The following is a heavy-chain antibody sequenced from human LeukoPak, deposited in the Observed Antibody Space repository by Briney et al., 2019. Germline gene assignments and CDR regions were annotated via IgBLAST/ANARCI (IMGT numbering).Heavy chain of an antibody. CDR3: ARQVAAAGTYYYYYYMDV. Sequence: SETLSLTCTVSGGSISSYYWSWIRQPPGKGLEWIGYIYTSGSTNYNPSLKSRVTISVDTSKNQFSLKLSSVTAADTAVYYCARQVAAAGTYYYYYYMDVWGKGITVTVSS. V-gene: IGHV4-4*09. CDR2: IYTSGST. CDR1: GGSISSYY. D-gene: IGHD6-13*01. J-gene: IGHJ6*03.